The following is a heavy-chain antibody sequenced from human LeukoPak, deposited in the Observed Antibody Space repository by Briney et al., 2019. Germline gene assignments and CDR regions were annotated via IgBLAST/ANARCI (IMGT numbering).Heavy chain of an antibody. D-gene: IGHD2-2*01. CDR2: INPNSGGT. CDR3: ATSLLWNGFDY. V-gene: IGHV1-2*04. J-gene: IGHJ4*02. CDR1: GYTFTSYG. Sequence: ASVKVSCKASGYTFTSYGISWVRQAPGQGLEWMGWINPNSGGTNYAQKFQGWVTMTRDTSISTAYMELSRLRSDDTAVYYCATSLLWNGFDYWGQGTLVTVSS.